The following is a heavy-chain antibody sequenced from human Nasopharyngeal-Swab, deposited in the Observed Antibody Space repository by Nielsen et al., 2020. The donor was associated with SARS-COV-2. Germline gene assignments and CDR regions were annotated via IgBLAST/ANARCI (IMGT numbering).Heavy chain of an antibody. CDR2: IYYSGST. J-gene: IGHJ4*02. CDR1: GGSISSYY. V-gene: IGHV4-59*01. Sequence: SETLSLTCTVSGGSISSYYWSWIRQPPGKGLEWIGYIYYSGSTNYNPSLKSRVTISVDTSKNQFSLKLSSVTAADTAVYYCARAPKHITIFGVVKDYFDYWGQGTLVTVSS. CDR3: ARAPKHITIFGVVKDYFDY. D-gene: IGHD3-3*01.